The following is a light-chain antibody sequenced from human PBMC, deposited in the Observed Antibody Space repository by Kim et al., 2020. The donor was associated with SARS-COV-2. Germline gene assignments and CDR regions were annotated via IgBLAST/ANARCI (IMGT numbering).Light chain of an antibody. J-gene: IGLJ1*01. Sequence: PGQSIAIACTGTSSDFGSYNYVSWDQQHPGKAPKLMIYRVTKRPSGFPDRFSGSRSGNTASLTGSGLQAEDEADYYCASHGGYNYFFGTGTKVTVL. CDR2: RVT. CDR1: SSDFGSYNY. CDR3: ASHGGYNYF. V-gene: IGLV2-8*01.